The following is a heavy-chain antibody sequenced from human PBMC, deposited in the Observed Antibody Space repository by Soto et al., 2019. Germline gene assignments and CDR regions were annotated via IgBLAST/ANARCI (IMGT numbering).Heavy chain of an antibody. J-gene: IGHJ4*02. CDR3: ATGSGGYDHY. CDR2: ITSDGSST. D-gene: IGHD5-12*01. V-gene: IGHV3-74*01. CDR1: GFTFIRYS. Sequence: EVQLVESGGALVQPGGSLRLSCAASGFTFIRYSMHWARQPPGKGLVWVSRITSDGSSTTYADSVKGQFTISRDNAKNTVFLQMNSLRAEDTAVYYCATGSGGYDHYWGQGTLVTVSS.